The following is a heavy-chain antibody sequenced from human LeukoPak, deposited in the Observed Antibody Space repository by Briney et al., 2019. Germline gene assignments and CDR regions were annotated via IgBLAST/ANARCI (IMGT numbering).Heavy chain of an antibody. CDR1: GGTFSSYA. Sequence: SVKVSCKASGGTFSSYAISWVRQAPGQGLEWMGGIIPIFGTANYAQKFQGRVTITADESTSTAYMELSSLRSEGTAVFYCAGSLKFITMIPHYWGQGTLVTVSS. J-gene: IGHJ4*02. V-gene: IGHV1-69*13. D-gene: IGHD3-22*01. CDR3: AGSLKFITMIPHY. CDR2: IIPIFGTA.